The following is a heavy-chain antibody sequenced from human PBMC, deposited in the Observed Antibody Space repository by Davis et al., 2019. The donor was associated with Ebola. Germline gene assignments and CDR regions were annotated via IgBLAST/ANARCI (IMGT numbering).Heavy chain of an antibody. V-gene: IGHV4-30-2*01. Sequence: MPSETLSLTCAVSGGFISSGGYSWSWIRQPPGKGLEWIGYIYHSGSTYYNPSLKSRVTISVDRSKNQFSLKLSSVTAADTAVYYCARGKPFGSSFWFDPWGQGTLVTVSS. CDR1: GGFISSGGYS. J-gene: IGHJ5*02. CDR2: IYHSGST. D-gene: IGHD6-13*01. CDR3: ARGKPFGSSFWFDP.